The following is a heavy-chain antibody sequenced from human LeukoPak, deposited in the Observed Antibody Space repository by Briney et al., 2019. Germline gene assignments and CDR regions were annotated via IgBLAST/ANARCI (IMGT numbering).Heavy chain of an antibody. CDR3: ARDGTGDYYYYYGMDV. Sequence: GASVKVSCKASGYTFTSYGISWVRQAPGQGLEWMGWISAYNGKTHYAQKLQDRVTMTTDTSTSTASMELRSLTSDDTAVYFCARDGTGDYYYYYGMDVWGQGTTVTVSS. CDR2: ISAYNGKT. J-gene: IGHJ6*02. D-gene: IGHD2-8*02. CDR1: GYTFTSYG. V-gene: IGHV1-18*01.